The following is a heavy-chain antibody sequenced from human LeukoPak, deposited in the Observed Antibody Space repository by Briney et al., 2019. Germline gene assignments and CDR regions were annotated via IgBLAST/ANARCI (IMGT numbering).Heavy chain of an antibody. V-gene: IGHV3-23*01. CDR3: AKDVVGAINYFDY. Sequence: GGSLRLSCAASGFTFSSYAMSWVRQAPGKGLEWVSAISGSGGSTYYADSVKGRFTISRDNSKNTLYLQMNSLRAEDTAVYYCAKDVVGAINYFDYWGQETLVTVSS. D-gene: IGHD1-26*01. CDR1: GFTFSSYA. CDR2: ISGSGGST. J-gene: IGHJ4*02.